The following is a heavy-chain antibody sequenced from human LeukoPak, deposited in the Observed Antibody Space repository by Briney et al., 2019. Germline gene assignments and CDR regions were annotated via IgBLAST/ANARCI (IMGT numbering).Heavy chain of an antibody. CDR2: INHSGST. V-gene: IGHV4-34*01. CDR3: ARDPDSSGWYYFDY. CDR1: GGSFSGYY. J-gene: IGHJ4*02. Sequence: SETLSLTCAVYGGSFSGYYWSWIRQPPGKGLEWIGEINHSGSTNYNPSLKSRVTISVDTSKNQFSLKLSSVTAADTAVYYCARDPDSSGWYYFDYWGQGTLVTVSS. D-gene: IGHD6-19*01.